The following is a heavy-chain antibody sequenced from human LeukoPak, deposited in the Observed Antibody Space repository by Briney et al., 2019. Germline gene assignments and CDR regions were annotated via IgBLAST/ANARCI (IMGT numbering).Heavy chain of an antibody. D-gene: IGHD5-12*01. V-gene: IGHV3-30*03. CDR2: ISYDGSNK. Sequence: GESLKISCAASGFTFSSYGMHWVRQAPGKGLEWVAVISYDGSNKYYADSVKGRFTISRDNSKNTLYLQMNSLRAEDTAVYYCARTNSGYDPRGHFDYWGQGTLVTVSS. CDR1: GFTFSSYG. CDR3: ARTNSGYDPRGHFDY. J-gene: IGHJ4*02.